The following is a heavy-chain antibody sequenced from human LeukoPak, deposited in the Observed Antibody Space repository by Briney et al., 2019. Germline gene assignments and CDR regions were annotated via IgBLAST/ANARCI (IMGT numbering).Heavy chain of an antibody. Sequence: GGSLRLSCAASGFTFDDYGMSWVRQAPGKGLEWVSGINWNGGSTGYADSVKGRFTISRDNAKNSLYLQMNSLGAEDTALYYCARDGVGGGSYYSAYWGQGTLVTVSS. CDR3: ARDGVGGGSYYSAY. J-gene: IGHJ4*02. CDR2: INWNGGST. D-gene: IGHD1-26*01. V-gene: IGHV3-20*04. CDR1: GFTFDDYG.